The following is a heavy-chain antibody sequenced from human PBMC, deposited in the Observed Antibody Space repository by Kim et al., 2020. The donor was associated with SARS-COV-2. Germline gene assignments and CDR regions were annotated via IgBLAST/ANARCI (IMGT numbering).Heavy chain of an antibody. CDR3: LRWIPSA. D-gene: IGHD5-12*01. CDR2: LNQDGSAK. V-gene: IGHV3-7*03. J-gene: IGHJ5*02. CDR1: GFTFSSYW. Sequence: GGSLRLSCAASGFTFSSYWMSWVRQAPGKGLELVANLNQDGSAKFYVDPVKGRFTISRDNAKNSVFLQMNSLRAEDTAVYYCLRWIPSAWGQGTLVTVSS.